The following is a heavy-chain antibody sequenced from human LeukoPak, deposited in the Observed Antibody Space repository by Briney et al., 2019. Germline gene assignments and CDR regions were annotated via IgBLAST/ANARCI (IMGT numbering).Heavy chain of an antibody. D-gene: IGHD2-15*01. V-gene: IGHV3-23*01. CDR2: FSGTVDTT. Sequence: GSLRLSCAAPGFTFTTYAMSWVRQTPGKGLEWVSTFSGTVDTTYHADSVKGRFTISRDNSKNTVYLQMNSLRAEDTAVYYCAKASAGTCGGARCYYFDSWGQGTPVTVSS. CDR3: AKASAGTCGGARCYYFDS. CDR1: GFTFTTYA. J-gene: IGHJ4*02.